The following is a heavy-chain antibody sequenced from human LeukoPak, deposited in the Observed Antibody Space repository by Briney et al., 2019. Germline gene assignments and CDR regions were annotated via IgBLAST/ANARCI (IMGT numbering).Heavy chain of an antibody. CDR1: GFTLSSYS. CDR2: SSFSGGIT. Sequence: GGSLRLSCAASGFTLSSYSMNWVRQAPGKGLEWITYSSFSGGITYYADSVKGRFTTSRDNGKNSLYLQMNSLRVDDTAVYYCARDLGATGEPDYWGQGTLVTVSS. J-gene: IGHJ4*02. D-gene: IGHD7-27*01. V-gene: IGHV3-48*01. CDR3: ARDLGATGEPDY.